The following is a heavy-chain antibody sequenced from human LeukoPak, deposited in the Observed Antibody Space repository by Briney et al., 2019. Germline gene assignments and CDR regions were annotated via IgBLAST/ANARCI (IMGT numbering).Heavy chain of an antibody. J-gene: IGHJ3*02. CDR2: IRYDGSNK. V-gene: IGHV3-30*02. CDR1: GFTFSSYG. CDR3: GKERARDDAFDI. Sequence: GGSLRLSCAASGFTFSSYGMHWVRQAPGKGLEWVAFIRYDGSNKYYADSVKGRFTISRDNSKNTLYLQMNSLRAEDTAVYYCGKERARDDAFDIWGQGTMVTVSS.